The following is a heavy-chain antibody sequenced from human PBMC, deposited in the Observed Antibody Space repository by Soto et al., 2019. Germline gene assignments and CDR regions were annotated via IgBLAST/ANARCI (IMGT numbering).Heavy chain of an antibody. CDR1: GGSFSGYY. CDR2: INHSGST. V-gene: IGHV4-34*01. D-gene: IGHD3-9*01. Sequence: PSETLSLTCAVYGGSFSGYYWSWIRQPPGKGLEWIGEINHSGSTNYNPSLKSRVNISVDTSKNQFSLKLSSVTAADTAVYYCATLRGYDILTGYLSSFDYWGQGTLVTVSS. J-gene: IGHJ4*02. CDR3: ATLRGYDILTGYLSSFDY.